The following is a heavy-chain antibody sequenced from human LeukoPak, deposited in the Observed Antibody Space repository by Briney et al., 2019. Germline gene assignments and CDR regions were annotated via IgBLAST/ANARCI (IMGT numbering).Heavy chain of an antibody. D-gene: IGHD5-18*01. CDR1: GFTFSSYA. CDR2: ISGSGGST. J-gene: IGHJ5*02. CDR3: AKDREDTAMVKNNPNWFDP. V-gene: IGHV3-23*01. Sequence: PGGSLRLSCAASGFTFSSYAMSWVRQAPGKGLEWVSAISGSGGSTYYADSVKGRFTISRDNSKNTLYLQMNSLRAEDTAVYYCAKDREDTAMVKNNPNWFDPWGQGTLVTVSS.